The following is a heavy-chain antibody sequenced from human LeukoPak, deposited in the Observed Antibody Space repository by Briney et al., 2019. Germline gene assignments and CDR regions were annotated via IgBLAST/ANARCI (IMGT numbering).Heavy chain of an antibody. Sequence: ASVKVSCKASGYTFTGYYMHWVRQAPGQGLEWMGWINTNTGNPTYAQGFTGRFVFSLDTSVSTAYLQISSLKAEDTAVYYCARDQPRKTYYYDSSGRAGYGMDVWGQGTTVTVSS. D-gene: IGHD3-22*01. V-gene: IGHV7-4-1*02. CDR2: INTNTGNP. CDR1: GYTFTGYY. J-gene: IGHJ6*02. CDR3: ARDQPRKTYYYDSSGRAGYGMDV.